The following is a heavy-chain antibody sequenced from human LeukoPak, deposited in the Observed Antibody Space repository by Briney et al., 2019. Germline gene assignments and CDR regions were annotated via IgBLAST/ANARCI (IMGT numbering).Heavy chain of an antibody. CDR3: ASLLWFGELLNWFDP. J-gene: IGHJ5*02. V-gene: IGHV4-39*01. CDR1: GGSIISSDYH. D-gene: IGHD3-10*01. CDR2: ISYSGNT. Sequence: SETLSLTCTVSGGSIISSDYHWGWVRQPPGKGLEWIGTISYSGNTDYNPSLRSRVTISVDTSNNQFSLRLGSVTAADTAVYYCASLLWFGELLNWFDPWGQGTLVTVSS.